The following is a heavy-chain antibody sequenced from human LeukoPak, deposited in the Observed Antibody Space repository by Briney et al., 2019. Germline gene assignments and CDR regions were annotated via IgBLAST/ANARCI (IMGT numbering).Heavy chain of an antibody. D-gene: IGHD5-18*01. CDR2: ISGSSSNV. J-gene: IGHJ4*02. Sequence: GGSLRLSCAASGFTFSSYEMNWVRQAPGTRLEWISAISGSSSNVYYAASVRGRFTISRDNAENSLYLQLNTMRAEDTAVYYCARGFRDTAMFLDYWGQGTLVTVSS. CDR3: ARGFRDTAMFLDY. V-gene: IGHV3-48*03. CDR1: GFTFSSYE.